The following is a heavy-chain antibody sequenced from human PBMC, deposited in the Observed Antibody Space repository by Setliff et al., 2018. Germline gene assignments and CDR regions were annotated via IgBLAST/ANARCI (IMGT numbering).Heavy chain of an antibody. CDR3: VKGLPLGRVHNWNYFDH. V-gene: IGHV1-46*01. D-gene: IGHD7-27*01. CDR2: MNPSGGSI. Sequence: GASVKVSCKTSGYSFTSNYIHWVRQAPGQGLEWMGIMNPSGGSISLSQKFRGRITMTRDTSTSTVYMDLINLTSEDTAVYYCVKGLPLGRVHNWNYFDHWGQGTLVTVSS. CDR1: GYSFTSNY. J-gene: IGHJ4*02.